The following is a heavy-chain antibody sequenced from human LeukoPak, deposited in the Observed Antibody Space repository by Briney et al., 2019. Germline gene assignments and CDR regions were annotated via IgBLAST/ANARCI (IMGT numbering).Heavy chain of an antibody. CDR3: ARLADCSSSSCRSFDY. V-gene: IGHV1-69*04. CDR1: GGTFSSYA. Sequence: SVKVSCKASGGTFSSYAISWVRQAPGQGLEWMGRIIPILGIANYAQKFQGRVTITADTSISTAYMELSRLRSDDTAVYYCARLADCSSSSCRSFDYWGQGTLVTVSS. D-gene: IGHD2-2*01. J-gene: IGHJ4*02. CDR2: IIPILGIA.